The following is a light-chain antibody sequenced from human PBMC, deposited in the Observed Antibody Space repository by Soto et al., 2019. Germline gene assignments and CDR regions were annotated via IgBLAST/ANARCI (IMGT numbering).Light chain of an antibody. V-gene: IGKV3-11*01. J-gene: IGKJ3*01. CDR1: QSVSSY. CDR3: QQRSTWPPFT. Sequence: EIVLTQSPATLSLSPGERATLSCRASQSVSSYLAWYQQKPGQAPRLLIYDASNRATGIPARFSGSGSGTDFTLTISSLDPEDFAVYYCQQRSTWPPFTFGPGTKVDIK. CDR2: DAS.